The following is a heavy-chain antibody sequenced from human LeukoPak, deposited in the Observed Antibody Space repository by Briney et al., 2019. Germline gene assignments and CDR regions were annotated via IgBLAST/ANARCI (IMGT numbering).Heavy chain of an antibody. V-gene: IGHV3-23*01. CDR1: GFTLSNNA. CDR3: ARDYHGDYYFDY. D-gene: IGHD4-17*01. Sequence: GGSLRLSCVASGFTLSNNAMAWVRQAPGKGLEWVSALGGSDDRTDYADSVQGRFTISRDNSKNTLYLQMNSLRAEDTAVYYCARDYHGDYYFDYWGQGTLVTVSS. CDR2: LGGSDDRT. J-gene: IGHJ4*02.